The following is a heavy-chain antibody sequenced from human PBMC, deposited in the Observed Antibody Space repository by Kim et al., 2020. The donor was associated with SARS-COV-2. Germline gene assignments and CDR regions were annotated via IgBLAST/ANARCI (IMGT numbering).Heavy chain of an antibody. CDR3: ARQAPRLLSFGALGDF. V-gene: IGHV4-39*01. CDR1: GASIKNSDSY. J-gene: IGHJ4*01. CDR2: FSYSGTT. D-gene: IGHD3-10*01. Sequence: SETLSLTCSVSGASIKNSDSYWGWIRQSPGKGLEWIGSFSYSGTTYYNPSLKSRVTISVDTSNNHLSLTMRSATAADTALYYCARQAPRLLSFGALGDF.